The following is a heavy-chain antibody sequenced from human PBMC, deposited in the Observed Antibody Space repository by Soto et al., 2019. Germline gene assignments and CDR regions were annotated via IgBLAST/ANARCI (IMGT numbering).Heavy chain of an antibody. CDR2: ISAYNGNT. J-gene: IGHJ4*02. Sequence: ASVKVSCKASAYTFTIYGISWVRRAPGQGLEWMGWISAYNGNTNYAQKLQGRVTMTTDTSTSTAYMELRSLRSDDTAVYYCARDRKYYDSSGYYFYYWGQGTLVTVSS. D-gene: IGHD3-22*01. V-gene: IGHV1-18*01. CDR3: ARDRKYYDSSGYYFYY. CDR1: AYTFTIYG.